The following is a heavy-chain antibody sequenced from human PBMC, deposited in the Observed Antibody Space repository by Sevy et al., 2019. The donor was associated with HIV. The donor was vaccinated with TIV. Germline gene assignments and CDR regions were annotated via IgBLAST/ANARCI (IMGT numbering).Heavy chain of an antibody. Sequence: GESLKISCAASGFTFPTYVMSWVRQAPGKGLEWVSGVSGSGGSTYYGDSMRGRFTISRDNSKNTVDLQMNSLRVEDTAVYYCAKEMRGAGWGTADYWGQGTLVTVSS. CDR1: GFTFPTYV. V-gene: IGHV3-23*01. CDR2: VSGSGGST. D-gene: IGHD3-16*01. J-gene: IGHJ4*02. CDR3: AKEMRGAGWGTADY.